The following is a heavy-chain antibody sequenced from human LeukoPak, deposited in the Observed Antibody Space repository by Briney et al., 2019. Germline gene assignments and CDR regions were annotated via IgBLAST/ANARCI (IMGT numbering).Heavy chain of an antibody. CDR3: ARRSLGSVPYCSSTSCLGYYYYGMDV. CDR1: GGSISSSSYY. V-gene: IGHV4-39*01. J-gene: IGHJ6*02. D-gene: IGHD2-2*01. Sequence: SETLSLTCTVSGGSISSSSYYWGWIRQPLGKGLEWIGSIYYSGSTYYNPSLKSRVTISVDTSKNQLSLKLSSVTAADTAVYYCARRSLGSVPYCSSTSCLGYYYYGMDVWGQGTTVTVSS. CDR2: IYYSGST.